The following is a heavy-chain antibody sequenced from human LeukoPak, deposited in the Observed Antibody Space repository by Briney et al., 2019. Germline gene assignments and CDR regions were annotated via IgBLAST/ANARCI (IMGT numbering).Heavy chain of an antibody. V-gene: IGHV3-30*18. CDR2: ISYDGSNK. D-gene: IGHD3-3*01. CDR3: AKEWRAPMDV. Sequence: GGSLRPSCAASGFTFLNYGMHWVRQAPGKGLEWVAVISYDGSNKYYADSVKGRFTISRDNSKNTLYLQMNSLRPEDTAVYYCAKEWRAPMDVWGKGTTVIISS. J-gene: IGHJ6*04. CDR1: GFTFLNYG.